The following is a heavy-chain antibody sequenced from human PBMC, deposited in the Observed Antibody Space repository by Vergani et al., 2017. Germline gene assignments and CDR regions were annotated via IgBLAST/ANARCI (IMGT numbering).Heavy chain of an antibody. V-gene: IGHV3-23*03. CDR2: IYSGGSSP. CDR1: GFTFSSYA. J-gene: IGHJ3*02. D-gene: IGHD3-3*01. CDR3: AKYRIWSGYSNGDAFDI. Sequence: EVQLLESGGGLVQPGGSLRLSCAASGFTFSSYAMSWVRQAPGKGLEWVSVIYSGGSSPYYADSVKGRFTISRDNSKNTLYLQMNSLRAEDTAVYYCAKYRIWSGYSNGDAFDIRGQGTMVTVSS.